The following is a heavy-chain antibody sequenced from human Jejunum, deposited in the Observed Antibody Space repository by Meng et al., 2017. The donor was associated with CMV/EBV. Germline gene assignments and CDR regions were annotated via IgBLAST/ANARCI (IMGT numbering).Heavy chain of an antibody. J-gene: IGHJ4*02. CDR2: IYDSGTS. CDR3: ARRLGIAAPFDY. CDR1: GDSLSTYY. V-gene: IGHV4-59*01. D-gene: IGHD6-13*01. Sequence: CPVSGDSLSTYYWTWIRRPPGKGLEWIGHIYDSGTSKYNPSLKSRVTISVDTSKNSFSLNLNSVTAADTAMYYCARRLGIAAPFDYWGQGTLVTVSS.